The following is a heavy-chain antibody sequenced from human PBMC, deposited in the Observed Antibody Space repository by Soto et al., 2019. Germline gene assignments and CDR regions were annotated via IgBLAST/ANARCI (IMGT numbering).Heavy chain of an antibody. J-gene: IGHJ5*02. V-gene: IGHV4-31*03. Sequence: QVQLQESGPGLVKPSQTLSLTCTVSGGSISRGGYYWSWIRQHPGKGLEWIGYIYNSGSTYYNPSIKRRVTISPDTSKNKFSRKLSSVTAADTAVYYCARDPAPWGQGTLVTVSS. CDR3: ARDPAP. CDR1: GGSISRGGYY. CDR2: IYNSGST.